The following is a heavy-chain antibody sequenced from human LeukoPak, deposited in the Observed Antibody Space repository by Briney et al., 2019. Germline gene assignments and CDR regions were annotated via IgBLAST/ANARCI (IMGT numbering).Heavy chain of an antibody. CDR3: AKGATRLRIVGDD. Sequence: PGGSLRLSCAASGFTFSNYAMTWVRQAPGKGLEWVSTITGSGNDAYYADSVKGRFTISRDNSKNMLYLQMDSLRAEDTAVYYCAKGATRLRIVGDDWGQGTLVTVSS. CDR1: GFTFSNYA. D-gene: IGHD2-15*01. J-gene: IGHJ4*02. CDR2: ITGSGNDA. V-gene: IGHV3-23*01.